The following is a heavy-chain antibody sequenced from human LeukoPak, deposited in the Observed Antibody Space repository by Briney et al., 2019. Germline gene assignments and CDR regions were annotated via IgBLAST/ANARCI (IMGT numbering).Heavy chain of an antibody. Sequence: SETVSLTCTVSGGSVSNNNYYWGWIRQPPGKGLEWIGSIYYSGTTYYNPSLKSRLTISVDTSKNQFSLKLSSVIAADTAVYYCAVLQSGSYYGSGSYYGIDYWGQGTLVTVSS. CDR2: IYYSGTT. CDR1: GGSVSNNNYY. CDR3: AVLQSGSYYGSGSYYGIDY. V-gene: IGHV4-39*01. D-gene: IGHD1-26*01. J-gene: IGHJ4*02.